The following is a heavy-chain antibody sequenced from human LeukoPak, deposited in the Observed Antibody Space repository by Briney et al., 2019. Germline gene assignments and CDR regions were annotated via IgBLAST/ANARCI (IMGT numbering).Heavy chain of an antibody. CDR1: GFIFSTYG. V-gene: IGHV3-33*01. J-gene: IGHJ4*02. CDR2: IWNDGSET. CDR3: ARDMGRAWYGPPDY. Sequence: PGRSLRLSCAASGFIFSTYGMHWVRQAPGKRLEWVAVIWNDGSETFHADSVEGRFRIARDNSKNTLYLQMNSPRAAAKAVYFCARDMGRAWYGPPDYWGQGTLVTVSS. D-gene: IGHD6-13*01.